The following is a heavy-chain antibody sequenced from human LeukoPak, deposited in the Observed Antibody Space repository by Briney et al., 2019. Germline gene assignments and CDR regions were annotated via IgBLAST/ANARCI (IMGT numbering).Heavy chain of an antibody. D-gene: IGHD1-26*01. V-gene: IGHV3-21*01. J-gene: IGHJ4*02. CDR2: ITSSSNYK. CDR3: ASALFSGSFDDY. Sequence: PGGSLRLSCAASGFTFSSYSMNWVRQAPGKGLEWVSSITSSSNYKYYADSVKGQFTISRDNAKNSLYLQMNSLRAEDTAVYYCASALFSGSFDDYWGQGTLVTVSS. CDR1: GFTFSSYS.